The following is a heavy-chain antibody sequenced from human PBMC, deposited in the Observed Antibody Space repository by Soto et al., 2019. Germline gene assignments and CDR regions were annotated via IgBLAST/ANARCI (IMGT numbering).Heavy chain of an antibody. J-gene: IGHJ4*02. CDR3: AKDLGYSYGYGPVDY. CDR2: ISGSGGST. V-gene: IGHV3-23*01. Sequence: EVQLLESGGGLVQPGGSLRLSCAASGFTFSSYAMSCVRQAPGKGLEWVSAISGSGGSTYYADSVKGRFTISRDNSKNTLVPQMKSLRGEGTAVYYCAKDLGYSYGYGPVDYWGQGTLVTVSS. D-gene: IGHD5-18*01. CDR1: GFTFSSYA.